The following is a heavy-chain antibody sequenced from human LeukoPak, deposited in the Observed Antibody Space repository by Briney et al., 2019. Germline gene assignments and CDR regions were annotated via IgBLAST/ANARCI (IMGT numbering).Heavy chain of an antibody. CDR2: ISAYNGNT. J-gene: IGHJ6*02. D-gene: IGHD3-3*01. CDR3: ARDSFGIFGVVTYYYYGMDV. Sequence: ASVKVSCKASGYTFTNYGITWVRQAPGQGLEWMGWISAYNGNTNYAQKLQGRVTMTTDTSTSTAYMELRSLRSDDTAVYYCARDSFGIFGVVTYYYYGMDVWGQGTTVTVSS. CDR1: GYTFTNYG. V-gene: IGHV1-18*01.